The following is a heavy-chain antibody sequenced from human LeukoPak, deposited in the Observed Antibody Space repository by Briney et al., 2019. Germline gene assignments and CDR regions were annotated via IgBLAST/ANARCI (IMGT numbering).Heavy chain of an antibody. V-gene: IGHV3-30*18. CDR3: AELGITMIGGV. CDR1: GITFSSYG. CDR2: MSYDGSNE. J-gene: IGHJ6*04. Sequence: GGSLRLSCAASGITFSSYGLHWVRQAPGKRLEWVAIMSYDGSNEYYADSVKGRFTISRDNSKNTLYLQMNSLRAEDTAVYYCAELGITMIGGVWGKGTTVTISS. D-gene: IGHD3-10*02.